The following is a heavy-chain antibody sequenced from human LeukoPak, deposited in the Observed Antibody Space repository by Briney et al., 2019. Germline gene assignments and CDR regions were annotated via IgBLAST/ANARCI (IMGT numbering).Heavy chain of an antibody. Sequence: SETLSLTCAVYGGSFSGYYWSWIRQPPGKGLEWVGYIHYSGNTDYNPYLKSRVTMSIDTSKKQFSLQLSSVTAADTAAYYCARVYTSAWTHDYWGQGTLVTVSS. V-gene: IGHV4-59*01. CDR1: GGSFSGYY. J-gene: IGHJ4*02. CDR2: IHYSGNT. D-gene: IGHD6-19*01. CDR3: ARVYTSAWTHDY.